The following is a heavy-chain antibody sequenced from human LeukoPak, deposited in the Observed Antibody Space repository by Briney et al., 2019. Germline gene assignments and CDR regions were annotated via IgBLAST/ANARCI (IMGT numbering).Heavy chain of an antibody. J-gene: IGHJ4*02. CDR1: GDSFNNYY. CDR3: ARIKYGSGSPFDY. V-gene: IGHV4-59*01. Sequence: SETLSLTCTVSGDSFNNYYWSWIRQPPGKGLQWIGYIYYTGSTNYNPSLKSRVTISVDTSKNHFSLKLSSVTAADTAVYYCARIKYGSGSPFDYWGQVTLVTVSS. D-gene: IGHD3-10*01. CDR2: IYYTGST.